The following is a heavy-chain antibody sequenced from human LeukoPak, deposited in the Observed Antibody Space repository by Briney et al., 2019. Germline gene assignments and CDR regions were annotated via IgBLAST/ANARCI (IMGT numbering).Heavy chain of an antibody. CDR3: AGRFLNHPFDS. D-gene: IGHD1-14*01. CDR2: IIPILGIS. J-gene: IGHJ4*02. Sequence: GASVKVSCKVSGGTFSSYAISWVRQAPGQGLERVGRIIPILGISSYAQKFQGRVTITADKSTSTAYMEVSSLISEDTAVYYCAGRFLNHPFDSWGQGTLVTVSS. V-gene: IGHV1-69*04. CDR1: GGTFSSYA.